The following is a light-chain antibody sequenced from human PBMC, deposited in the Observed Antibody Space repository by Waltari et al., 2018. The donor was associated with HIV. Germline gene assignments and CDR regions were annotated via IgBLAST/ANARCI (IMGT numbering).Light chain of an antibody. V-gene: IGLV2-11*01. CDR2: DVN. J-gene: IGLJ2*01. Sequence: QSALTQPRSVSGSPGQSVTIPCTVTSSDVGGYDYVSWYQQHPGNDPKLIIYDVNKRPSGVPDRFSGSKSGNTASLTISGVQPEDEADYYCCSYAGSYTSDVVFGGGTKLTVL. CDR1: SSDVGGYDY. CDR3: CSYAGSYTSDVV.